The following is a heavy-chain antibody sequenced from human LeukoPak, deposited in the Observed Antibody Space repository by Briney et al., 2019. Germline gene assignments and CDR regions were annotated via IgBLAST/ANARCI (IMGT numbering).Heavy chain of an antibody. Sequence: ASVKVSCKASGYTFTGYYMHWVRQAPGQGLEWMGWINPNSGGTNYAQKFQGRVTMTRDTSISTAYMELSRLRSDDTAVYYCARVKVVGWNWFDPWGQRTLVTVSS. J-gene: IGHJ5*02. D-gene: IGHD1-26*01. CDR2: INPNSGGT. CDR1: GYTFTGYY. CDR3: ARVKVVGWNWFDP. V-gene: IGHV1-2*02.